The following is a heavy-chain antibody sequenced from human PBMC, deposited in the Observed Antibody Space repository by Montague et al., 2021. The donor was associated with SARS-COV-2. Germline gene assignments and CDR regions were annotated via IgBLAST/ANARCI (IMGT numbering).Heavy chain of an antibody. D-gene: IGHD3-10*01. Sequence: SLRLSCAASGFIFSRYCMSWVRQAPGKGLEWVANIKQDGSEKFYVDSVKGRFTISRDNAKNSLFLQINSLRAEDTAVYYCARVSGVWFGELPRDYFYGMDVWGLGSTVTVPS. CDR2: IKQDGSEK. V-gene: IGHV3-7*01. J-gene: IGHJ6*02. CDR3: ARVSGVWFGELPRDYFYGMDV. CDR1: GFIFSRYC.